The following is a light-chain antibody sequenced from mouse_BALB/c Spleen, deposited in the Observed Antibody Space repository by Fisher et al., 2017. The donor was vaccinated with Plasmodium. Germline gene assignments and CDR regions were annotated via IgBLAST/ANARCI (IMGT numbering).Light chain of an antibody. CDR2: RAN. CDR1: QDIKSY. Sequence: MTQTTSSMYSSLGERVTITCKASQDIKSYLIWFQQKPGKSPKTLIPRANRLVDGVPSRFSGSGSGQDFSLTISSLDYEDVGIYYCQQYYDFPRTFGGGTKLEIK. J-gene: IGKJ1*01. CDR3: QQYYDFPRT. V-gene: IGKV14-111*01.